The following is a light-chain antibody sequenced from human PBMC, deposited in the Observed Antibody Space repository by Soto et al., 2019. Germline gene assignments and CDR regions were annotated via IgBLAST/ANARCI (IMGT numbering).Light chain of an antibody. CDR3: QQYGTSPT. Sequence: EIVLTQSPGTLSLFPGERATLSCRASQSLITRYLAWYQQKPGQAPRLLIYGASSRATGIPDRFSGSGSETDFTLTISRLEPEDFAVYSCQQYGTSPTFDQGTRLEIK. V-gene: IGKV3-20*01. J-gene: IGKJ5*01. CDR2: GAS. CDR1: QSLITRY.